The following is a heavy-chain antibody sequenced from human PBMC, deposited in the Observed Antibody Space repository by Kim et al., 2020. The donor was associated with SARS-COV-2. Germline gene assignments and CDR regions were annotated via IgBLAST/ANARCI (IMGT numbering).Heavy chain of an antibody. CDR1: GFNFSSYW. D-gene: IGHD3-10*01. J-gene: IGHJ6*02. Sequence: GGSLRLSCAASGFNFSSYWMSWVRQAPGKGLEWVANIKQDGSEKYYVDSVKGRFTISRDNAKNSLYLQMNSLRAEDTAVYYCAVLWFGDPGMDVWGQGTTVTVSS. CDR2: IKQDGSEK. CDR3: AVLWFGDPGMDV. V-gene: IGHV3-7*01.